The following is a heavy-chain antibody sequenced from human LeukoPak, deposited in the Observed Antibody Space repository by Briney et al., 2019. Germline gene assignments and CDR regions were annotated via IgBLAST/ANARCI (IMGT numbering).Heavy chain of an antibody. Sequence: GGPLRLSCAASGFTFSSYGMHWVRQAPGKGLEWVAVIWYDGSNKYYADSVKGRFTISRDNAKNTLYLQMNSLRAEDTAVYYCASHSTFVGGATESIDYWGQGTLVTVSS. CDR3: ASHSTFVGGATESIDY. J-gene: IGHJ4*02. CDR2: IWYDGSNK. D-gene: IGHD1-26*01. CDR1: GFTFSSYG. V-gene: IGHV3-33*03.